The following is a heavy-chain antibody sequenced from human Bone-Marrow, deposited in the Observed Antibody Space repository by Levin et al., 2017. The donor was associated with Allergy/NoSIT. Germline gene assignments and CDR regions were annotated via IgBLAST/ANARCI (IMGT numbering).Heavy chain of an antibody. J-gene: IGHJ4*02. CDR3: ARLGGAFGGYDGLRGDY. Sequence: PSEPLSLTCTVSGGSISSSRHYWGWIRQPPGKGLEWIGSMYYTGSTYYNASLKSRVSISLDTSGIDFSLKLSSVTASDTAVYYCARLGGAFGGYDGLRGDYWGQGTLVTVSS. CDR2: MYYTGST. CDR1: GGSISSSRHY. V-gene: IGHV4-39*02. D-gene: IGHD5-12*01.